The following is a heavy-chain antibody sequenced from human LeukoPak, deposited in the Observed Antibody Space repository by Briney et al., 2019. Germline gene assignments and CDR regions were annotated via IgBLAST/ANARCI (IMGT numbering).Heavy chain of an antibody. J-gene: IGHJ4*02. CDR3: ARDRGAVTGQYFDY. V-gene: IGHV3-11*01. CDR2: ISSSGTST. D-gene: IGHD6-19*01. Sequence: GGSLRLSWAASGFGFSGYYMSWIRQAPGKGLEWVSYISSSGTSTNYADSVKGRFTISRDNAKNSLYLQTNSLRVEDTAVYYCARDRGAVTGQYFDYWGQGTLVTVSS. CDR1: GFGFSGYY.